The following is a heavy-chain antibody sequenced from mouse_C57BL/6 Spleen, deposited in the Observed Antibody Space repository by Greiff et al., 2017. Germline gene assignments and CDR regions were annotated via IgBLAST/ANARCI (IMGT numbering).Heavy chain of an antibody. V-gene: IGHV1-15*01. CDR2: IDPETGGT. Sequence: QVQLQQSGAELVRPGASVTLSCKASGYTFTDYEMHWVKQTPVHGLEWIGAIDPETGGTAYNQKFKGKAILTADKSSSTAYMELRSLTSEDSAVYYCTRWDFITTVVATVDYWGQGTSVTVSS. CDR1: GYTFTDYE. CDR3: TRWDFITTVVATVDY. D-gene: IGHD1-1*01. J-gene: IGHJ4*01.